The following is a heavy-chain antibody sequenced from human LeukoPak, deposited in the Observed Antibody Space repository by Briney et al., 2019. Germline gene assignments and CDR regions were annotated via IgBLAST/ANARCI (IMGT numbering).Heavy chain of an antibody. D-gene: IGHD5-12*01. CDR2: ISSTGSAI. V-gene: IGHV3-11*01. J-gene: IGHJ4*02. Sequence: GGSLRLSCAASGFTFSDFYLSWMRQAPGKGLECVSYISSTGSAIYYADSVKGRFTISSDNAKNSLYLQMANLRAEDTAVYYCARDLHPVGYRGYDRPHYFDDCGQKSLVTVSS. CDR1: GFTFSDFY. CDR3: ARDLHPVGYRGYDRPHYFDD.